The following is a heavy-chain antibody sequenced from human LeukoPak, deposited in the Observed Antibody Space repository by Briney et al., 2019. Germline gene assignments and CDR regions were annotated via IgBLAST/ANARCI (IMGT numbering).Heavy chain of an antibody. J-gene: IGHJ5*02. Sequence: GESLKISFKISGYPFTNNWIGWVRPVPGKGLEWMGLIYPGYSDAKYSPSFQGQVTLSVDASISTAYLQLTGLRASDTAIYYCVRFALTSSLDHWGQGTLVTVSS. V-gene: IGHV5-51*01. CDR1: GYPFTNNW. CDR3: VRFALTSSLDH. D-gene: IGHD6-13*01. CDR2: IYPGYSDA.